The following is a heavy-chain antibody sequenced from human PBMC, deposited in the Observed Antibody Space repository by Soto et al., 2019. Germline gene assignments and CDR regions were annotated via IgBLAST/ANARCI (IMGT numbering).Heavy chain of an antibody. V-gene: IGHV3-23*01. CDR1: GFTFSSYA. D-gene: IGHD6-19*01. Sequence: EVQLLEFGGGLVQPGGSLRLSCAASGFTFSSYAMSWVRQAPGKGLEWVSAISGSGGSTYYADSVKGRFTISRDNSKNTLYLQMNSLRAEDTAVYYCAKNRSPNSSGWYYWGQGTLVTVSS. J-gene: IGHJ4*02. CDR3: AKNRSPNSSGWYY. CDR2: ISGSGGST.